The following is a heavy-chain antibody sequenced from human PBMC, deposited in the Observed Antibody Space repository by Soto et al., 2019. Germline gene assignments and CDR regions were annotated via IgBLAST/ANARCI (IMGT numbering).Heavy chain of an antibody. Sequence: ASLKVSCKASGFTFTSSAVQWVRQARGQRLEWIGWIVVGSGNTNYAQKFQERVTITRDMSTSTAYMELSSLRSEDTAVYYCAAAIFGVVIPYDYWGQGTLVTGSS. V-gene: IGHV1-58*01. CDR1: GFTFTSSA. J-gene: IGHJ4*02. CDR3: AAAIFGVVIPYDY. D-gene: IGHD3-3*01. CDR2: IVVGSGNT.